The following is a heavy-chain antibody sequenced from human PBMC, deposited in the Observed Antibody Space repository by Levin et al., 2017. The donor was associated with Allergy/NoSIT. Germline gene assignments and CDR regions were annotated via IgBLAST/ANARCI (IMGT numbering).Heavy chain of an antibody. D-gene: IGHD6-13*01. CDR2: IYYSGST. J-gene: IGHJ6*02. V-gene: IGHV4-59*01. CDR1: GGSISSYY. CDR3: ARAYSSSWLYYYYYGMDV. Sequence: SETLSLTCTVSGGSISSYYWSWIRQPPGKGLEWIGYIYYSGSTNYNPSLKSRVTISVDTSKNQFSLKLSSVTAADTAVYYCARAYSSSWLYYYYYGMDVWGQGTTVTVSS.